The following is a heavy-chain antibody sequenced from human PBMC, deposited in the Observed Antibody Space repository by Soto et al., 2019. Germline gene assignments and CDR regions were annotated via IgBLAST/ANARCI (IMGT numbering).Heavy chain of an antibody. CDR2: IIHRGTT. D-gene: IGHD2-21*01. CDR3: ARERRGCGYIDY. Sequence: QVQLQESGPGLVKPSETLSLTCTVSGDSISNSYGSWIRQPPGKRLEWIGYIIHRGTTNYNPSLKSRVTMSLDTSKNQVSLRLTSVTAADTAVYFCARERRGCGYIDYWGHVTLVTVS. V-gene: IGHV4-59*01. J-gene: IGHJ4*01. CDR1: GDSISNSY.